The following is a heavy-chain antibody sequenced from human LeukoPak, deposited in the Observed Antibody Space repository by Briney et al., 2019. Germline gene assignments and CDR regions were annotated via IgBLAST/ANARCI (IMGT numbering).Heavy chain of an antibody. CDR2: IYYSGST. Sequence: KPSETLSLTCTVSGGSISSGGYYWSWIRQHPGKGLEWIGYIYYSGSTYYNPSLKSRVTISVDTSKNQFSLKLSSVTAADTAVYYCARVPRGDYDRSGYLEGYYFDYWGQGTLVTVSS. CDR3: ARVPRGDYDRSGYLEGYYFDY. CDR1: GGSISSGGYY. D-gene: IGHD3-22*01. J-gene: IGHJ4*02. V-gene: IGHV4-31*03.